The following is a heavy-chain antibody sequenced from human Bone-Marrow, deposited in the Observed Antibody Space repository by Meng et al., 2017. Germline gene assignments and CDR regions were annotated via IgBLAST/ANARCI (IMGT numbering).Heavy chain of an antibody. J-gene: IGHJ4*02. Sequence: QVQLQESGPGLVKPSQTLSITGTVSGGSISSGDYYWSWIRQPPGKGLEWIGYIYNSGSTYYNPSLKSRVTISVDTSKNQFSLKLRFVTAADTAVYYCAREGRSHQVGVSVYWGQGNLVTVSS. CDR2: IYNSGST. CDR1: GGSISSGDYY. V-gene: IGHV4-30-4*01. CDR3: AREGRSHQVGVSVY. D-gene: IGHD2-21*01.